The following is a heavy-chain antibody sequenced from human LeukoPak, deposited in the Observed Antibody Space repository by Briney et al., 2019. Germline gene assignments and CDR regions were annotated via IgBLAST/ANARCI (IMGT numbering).Heavy chain of an antibody. D-gene: IGHD3-22*01. CDR2: IYTSGST. CDR3: VRAHDSTEIDAFDI. Sequence: SETLSLTCTVSGGSISSYYWSWFRQPAGKGLEWTGRIYTSGSTNYNPSLKTRVTMSVDTSRNQFSLKLRSVTAADTAVYYCVRAHDSTEIDAFDIWGQGTMVTVSS. CDR1: GGSISSYY. V-gene: IGHV4-4*07. J-gene: IGHJ3*02.